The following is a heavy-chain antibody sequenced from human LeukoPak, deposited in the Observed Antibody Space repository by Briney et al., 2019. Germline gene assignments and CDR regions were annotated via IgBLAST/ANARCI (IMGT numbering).Heavy chain of an antibody. V-gene: IGHV3-30*04. CDR3: ARDQDFWSGYSSRDFDY. CDR1: GFTFSSYA. J-gene: IGHJ4*02. CDR2: ISYDGSNK. Sequence: GGSLRLSCAASGFTFSSYAMHWVRQAPGKGLEWVAVISYDGSNKYYADSVKGRFTISRDNSKNTLYLQMNSLRAEDTAVYYCARDQDFWSGYSSRDFDYWGQGTLVTVSS. D-gene: IGHD3-3*01.